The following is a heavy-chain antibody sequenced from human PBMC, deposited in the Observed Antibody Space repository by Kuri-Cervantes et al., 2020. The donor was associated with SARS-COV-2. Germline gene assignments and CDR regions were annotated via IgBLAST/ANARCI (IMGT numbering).Heavy chain of an antibody. Sequence: SVKVSCKASGGTFSSYAISWVRQAPGQGLEWMGGIIPIFGTANYAQKFQGRVTITADESTSTAYMELSSLRSEDTAVYYCALGYWGSGYPRNYYYMDFWGKGTTVTVSS. CDR3: ALGYWGSGYPRNYYYMDF. V-gene: IGHV1-69*13. J-gene: IGHJ6*03. CDR2: IIPIFGTA. CDR1: GGTFSSYA. D-gene: IGHD3-22*01.